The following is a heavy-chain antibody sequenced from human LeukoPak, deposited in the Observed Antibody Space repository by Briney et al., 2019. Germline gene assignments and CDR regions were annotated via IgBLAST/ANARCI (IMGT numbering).Heavy chain of an antibody. CDR3: ATGVRGYNSALDY. CDR2: ISSGSSYI. J-gene: IGHJ4*02. CDR1: GFTFSNYY. Sequence: AGGSLRLSCAASGFTFSNYYVNWVRQAPGKGLEWVSSISSGSSYIYYADSLKGRFTISRDNAQNSLYLQMNSLRAEDTAVYYCATGVRGYNSALDYWGQGTLVTVSP. D-gene: IGHD6-19*01. V-gene: IGHV3-21*01.